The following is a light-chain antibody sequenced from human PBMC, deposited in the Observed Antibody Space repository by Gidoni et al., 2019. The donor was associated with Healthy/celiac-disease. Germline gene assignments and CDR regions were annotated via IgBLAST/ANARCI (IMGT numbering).Light chain of an antibody. Sequence: DIVMTQSPDSLAVSLGERATINCKSSQSVLYSSNNRNDLAWYLRKPGQPPKLLIYWASTRESGVPDRFSGSGSGTDFTLTISSLQAEDVAVYYCQQYYSTPYTFGQGTKLEI. V-gene: IGKV4-1*01. CDR1: QSVLYSSNNRND. CDR3: QQYYSTPYT. J-gene: IGKJ2*01. CDR2: WAS.